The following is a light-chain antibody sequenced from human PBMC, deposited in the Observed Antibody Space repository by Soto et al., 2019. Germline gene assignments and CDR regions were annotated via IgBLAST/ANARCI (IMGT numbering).Light chain of an antibody. CDR2: TGS. J-gene: IGKJ1*01. CDR1: QAIDSW. CDR3: QQTLRFPTK. Sequence: DIQMTQSPSSASSSVGDIFTITCRASQAIDSWLAWYQQKPGEAPKLLIFTGSLLHSGVPPRFSGSGSATDLTLTISSLQPEDFANYYCQQTLRFPTKFGQGTKV. V-gene: IGKV1-12*01.